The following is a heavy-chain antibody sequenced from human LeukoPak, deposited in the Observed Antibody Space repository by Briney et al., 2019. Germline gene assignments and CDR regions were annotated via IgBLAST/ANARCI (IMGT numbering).Heavy chain of an antibody. CDR1: GYTFTSYA. CDR3: ARESGLDTAMETYNWFDP. V-gene: IGHV1-2*02. J-gene: IGHJ5*02. CDR2: INPNSGGT. D-gene: IGHD5-18*01. Sequence: EASVKVSCKASGYTFTSYAMNWVRQAPGQGLEWMGWINPNSGGTNYAQKFQGRVTMTRDTSISTAYMELSRLRSDDTAVYYCARESGLDTAMETYNWFDPLGQGTLVTVSS.